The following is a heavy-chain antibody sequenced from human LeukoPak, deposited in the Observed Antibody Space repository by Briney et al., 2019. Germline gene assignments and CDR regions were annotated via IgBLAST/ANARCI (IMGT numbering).Heavy chain of an antibody. J-gene: IGHJ4*02. Sequence: GGSLRLSCEASGFTFSSFAMHWVRQAPGKGLEWVAFVRFDGSNKYYADSVKGRFTISRDNSKNTLYLQMNSLRAEDTAVYYCAKELIAARRDYYFDYWGQGTLVTVSS. D-gene: IGHD6-6*01. CDR1: GFTFSSFA. CDR3: AKELIAARRDYYFDY. V-gene: IGHV3-30*02. CDR2: VRFDGSNK.